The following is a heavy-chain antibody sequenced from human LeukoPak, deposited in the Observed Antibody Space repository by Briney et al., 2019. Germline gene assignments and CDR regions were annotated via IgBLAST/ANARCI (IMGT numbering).Heavy chain of an antibody. CDR2: INHSGSP. Sequence: SETLSLTCAVYGGSFSGYYWSWIRQPPGKGLEWIGEINHSGSPNYNPSLKSRVTISVDTSKNQFSLKLSSVTAADTAVYYCARVLFIAAAGTYSFDYWGQGTLVTVSS. CDR3: ARVLFIAAAGTYSFDY. J-gene: IGHJ4*02. CDR1: GGSFSGYY. D-gene: IGHD6-13*01. V-gene: IGHV4-34*01.